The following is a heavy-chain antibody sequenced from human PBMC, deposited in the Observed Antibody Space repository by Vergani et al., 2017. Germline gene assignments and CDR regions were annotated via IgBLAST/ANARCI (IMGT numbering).Heavy chain of an antibody. CDR2: IYYSGST. J-gene: IGHJ6*02. Sequence: QVRLQESGPGLVKPSETLSLICTVSGVSITTYYWSWVRQPPGKGLEWLGYIYYSGSTTYNPSLKSRLTISVDTSKNQFSLQLSSVTAADTAVYYCARDPLYXTTWPFLLLDMDVWGQGTTVTVSS. V-gene: IGHV4-59*12. D-gene: IGHD6-13*01. CDR1: GVSITTYY. CDR3: ARDPLYXTTWPFLLLDMDV.